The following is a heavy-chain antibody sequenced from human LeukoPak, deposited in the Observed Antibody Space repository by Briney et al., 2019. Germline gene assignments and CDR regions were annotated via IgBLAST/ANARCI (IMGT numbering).Heavy chain of an antibody. CDR1: GFTFSSYA. D-gene: IGHD6-19*01. Sequence: PGRSLRLSCAASGFTFSSYAMHWVRQAPGKGLEWVAVISYDGSNKYYADSVKGRFTISRDNSKNTLYLQMNSLRAEDTAVYYCAREDPSGWSFDYWGQGTLVTVSS. CDR3: AREDPSGWSFDY. V-gene: IGHV3-30-3*01. J-gene: IGHJ4*02. CDR2: ISYDGSNK.